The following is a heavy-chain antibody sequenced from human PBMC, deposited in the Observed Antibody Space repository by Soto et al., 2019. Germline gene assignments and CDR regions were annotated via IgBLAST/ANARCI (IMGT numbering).Heavy chain of an antibody. D-gene: IGHD2-2*01. CDR2: MNPNSGNT. CDR1: GYTFTSYD. V-gene: IGHV1-8*01. J-gene: IGHJ5*02. Sequence: GASVKVSCKASGYTFTSYDINWVRQATGQGLEWMGWMNPNSGNTGYAQKFQGRVTMTRNTSISTAYMELSSLRSEDTAVYYCARFRGEGPIVVVPAALGGYWFDPWGQGTLVTVSS. CDR3: ARFRGEGPIVVVPAALGGYWFDP.